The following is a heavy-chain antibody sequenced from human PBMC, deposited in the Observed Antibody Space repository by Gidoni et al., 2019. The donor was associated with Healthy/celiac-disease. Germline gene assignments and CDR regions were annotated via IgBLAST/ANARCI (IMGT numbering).Heavy chain of an antibody. V-gene: IGHV1-2*02. CDR1: GYTFTGYY. Sequence: QVQLVQSGAEVKKPGASVKVSCQASGYTFTGYYLHWVRQAPGQGLEWMGWINPNRGGTNYAQKFQGRVTMTRDTSISTAYMELSRLRSDDTAVYYCARLRGVIGAFDIWGQGTMVTVSS. CDR2: INPNRGGT. CDR3: ARLRGVIGAFDI. D-gene: IGHD3-10*01. J-gene: IGHJ3*02.